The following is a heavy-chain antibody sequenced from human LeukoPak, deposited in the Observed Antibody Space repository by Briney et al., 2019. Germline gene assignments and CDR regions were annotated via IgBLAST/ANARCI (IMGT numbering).Heavy chain of an antibody. V-gene: IGHV1-2*06. CDR2: INPNSGGT. CDR3: ARGPRITIFGVVISTYYGMDV. D-gene: IGHD3-3*01. J-gene: IGHJ6*02. CDR1: GYTFTGYY. Sequence: ASVKVSCKASGYTFTGYYMHWVRQAPGQGLEWMGRINPNSGGTNYAQKLQGRVTMTRDTSISTAYMELSRLRSDDTAVYYCARGPRITIFGVVISTYYGMDVWGQGTTVTVSS.